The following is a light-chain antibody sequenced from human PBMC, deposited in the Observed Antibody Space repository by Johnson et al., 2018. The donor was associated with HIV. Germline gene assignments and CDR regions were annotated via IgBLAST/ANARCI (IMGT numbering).Light chain of an antibody. CDR1: SSNIGSNF. CDR3: GTWDNSLSAVYV. CDR2: DNN. J-gene: IGLJ1*01. Sequence: QSVLTQPPSVSAAPGQKVTISCSGSSSNIGSNFVSWYQQLPGKAPKLLIYDNNKRPLGIPDRFSGSKSGTSATLGITGLQTGDEAHYYCGTWDNSLSAVYVFGTGTKVTVL. V-gene: IGLV1-51*01.